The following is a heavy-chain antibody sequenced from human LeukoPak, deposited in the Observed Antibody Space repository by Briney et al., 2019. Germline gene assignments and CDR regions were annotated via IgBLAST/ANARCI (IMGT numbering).Heavy chain of an antibody. V-gene: IGHV3-21*01. Sequence: KPGGSLGLSCAASGFTFSSYSMNWVRQAPGKGLEWVSSISSSSSYIYYADSVKGRFTISRDNAKNSLYLQMNSLRAEDTAVYYCAREVDSSGWWGNIDYWGQGTLVTVSS. CDR3: AREVDSSGWWGNIDY. J-gene: IGHJ4*02. CDR2: ISSSSSYI. CDR1: GFTFSSYS. D-gene: IGHD6-19*01.